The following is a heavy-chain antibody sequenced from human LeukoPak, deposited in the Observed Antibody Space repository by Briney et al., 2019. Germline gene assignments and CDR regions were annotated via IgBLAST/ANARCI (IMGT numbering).Heavy chain of an antibody. V-gene: IGHV1-8*03. CDR2: MNPNSGNT. CDR3: ARLNWNYSRWNYYYYMDV. D-gene: IGHD1-7*01. Sequence: GASVKVSCKASGYTFTSYDINWVRQATGQGLEWMGWMNPNSGNTGYAQKFQGRVTITRNTSISTAYMELSSLRSEDTAVYYCARLNWNYSRWNYYYYMDVWGQGTLVTVSS. J-gene: IGHJ6*03. CDR1: GYTFTSYD.